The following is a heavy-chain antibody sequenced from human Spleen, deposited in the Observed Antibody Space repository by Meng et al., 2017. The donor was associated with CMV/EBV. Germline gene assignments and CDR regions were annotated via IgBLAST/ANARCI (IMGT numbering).Heavy chain of an antibody. J-gene: IGHJ4*02. CDR3: ARVAGQWLAFES. CDR2: ISSSGGGT. V-gene: IGHV3-23*01. Sequence: GGSLRLSCAASGFTFSSYAMSWVRQAPGKGLEWVSGISSSGGGTYYAGSVKGRFAISRDNSKNTLYLQMNSLRVDDTALYYCARVAGQWLAFESWGQGTLVTVSS. CDR1: GFTFSSYA. D-gene: IGHD6-19*01.